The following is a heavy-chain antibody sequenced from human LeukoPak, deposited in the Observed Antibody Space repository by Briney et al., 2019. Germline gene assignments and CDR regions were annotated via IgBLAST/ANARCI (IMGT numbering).Heavy chain of an antibody. CDR2: IYDSGST. V-gene: IGHV4-59*01. CDR3: ARQGGWYGGFDY. CDR1: GGSISSYY. Sequence: SETLSLTCTVSGGSISSYYWSWIRQPPGKGLEWIGYIYDSGSTNYNPSLKSRVTISVDTSKNQFSLKLSSVTAADTAVYYCARQGGWYGGFDYWGQGTPVTVSS. J-gene: IGHJ4*02. D-gene: IGHD6-19*01.